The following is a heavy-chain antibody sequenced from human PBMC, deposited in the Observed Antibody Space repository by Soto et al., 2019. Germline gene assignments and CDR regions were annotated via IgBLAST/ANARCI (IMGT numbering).Heavy chain of an antibody. Sequence: QVQLVQSGAEVKKPGASVKVSCKASGYTFTSYGISWVRQAPGQGREWMGWISAYNGNTNYAQKLQGRVTMTTDTSTSTAYMELRSLRSDDTAVYYCARARYSSSWYGRGYYYYGMDVWGQGTTVTVSS. J-gene: IGHJ6*02. CDR2: ISAYNGNT. CDR3: ARARYSSSWYGRGYYYYGMDV. CDR1: GYTFTSYG. D-gene: IGHD6-13*01. V-gene: IGHV1-18*04.